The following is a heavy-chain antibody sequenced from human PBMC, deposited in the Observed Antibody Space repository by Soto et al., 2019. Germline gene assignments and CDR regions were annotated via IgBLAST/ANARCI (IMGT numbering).Heavy chain of an antibody. CDR2: IYYTGTN. J-gene: IGHJ5*02. CDR1: GGSVSNHY. D-gene: IGHD3-16*01. CDR3: ARDRDRQSRRLPSVAP. Sequence: SERMSLTFSVAGGSVSNHYWSWVRQPPGKRLEWIGYIYYTGTNDYNPALRGRATISVDTSKDPFSLQLTSVTAAATAVSCCARDRDRQSRRLPSVAPWGQGMLVTVS. V-gene: IGHV4-59*02.